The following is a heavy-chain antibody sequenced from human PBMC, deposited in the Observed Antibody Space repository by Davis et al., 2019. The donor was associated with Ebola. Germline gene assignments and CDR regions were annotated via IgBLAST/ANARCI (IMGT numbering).Heavy chain of an antibody. V-gene: IGHV3-74*01. D-gene: IGHD2-21*02. CDR1: GFTFSSYW. Sequence: GESLKISCAASGFTFSSYWMHWVRQAPGTGLVWVSRINSHGSSTRYADSVKGRFTISRDNAKNTLYLQMNSLRAEDTAVYYCARDGGPYCGGDCFDYWGQGTLVTVSS. CDR3: ARDGGPYCGGDCFDY. J-gene: IGHJ4*02. CDR2: INSHGSST.